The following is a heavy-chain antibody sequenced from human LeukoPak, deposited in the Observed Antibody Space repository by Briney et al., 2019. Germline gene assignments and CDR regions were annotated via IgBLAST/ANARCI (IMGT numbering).Heavy chain of an antibody. D-gene: IGHD3-22*01. CDR3: ARLLDNDSSGDPDTFDM. CDR1: GGSISGHY. J-gene: IGHJ3*02. V-gene: IGHV4-59*11. Sequence: SETLSLTCAVSGGSISGHYWSWIRQPPGKGLEWIGYIYYRGKTYYGSSLRSRVTISVDTSKNHFSLKLTSVTAADTAVYYCARLLDNDSSGDPDTFDMWGQGTMVTVSS. CDR2: IYYRGKT.